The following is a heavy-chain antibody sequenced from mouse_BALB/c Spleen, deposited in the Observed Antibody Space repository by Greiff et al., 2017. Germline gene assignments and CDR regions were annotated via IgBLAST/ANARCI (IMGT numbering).Heavy chain of an antibody. CDR1: GFNIKDTY. V-gene: IGHV14-3*02. CDR3: ARSLYGNYWFAY. CDR2: IDPENGNT. D-gene: IGHD2-1*01. J-gene: IGHJ3*01. Sequence: VQLKQSGAELEKPGASVKLSCTASGFNIKDTYMHWVKQRPEQGLEWIGWIDPENGNTIYDPKFQGKASITADTSSNTAYLQLSSLTSEDTAVYYCARSLYGNYWFAYWGQGTLVTVSA.